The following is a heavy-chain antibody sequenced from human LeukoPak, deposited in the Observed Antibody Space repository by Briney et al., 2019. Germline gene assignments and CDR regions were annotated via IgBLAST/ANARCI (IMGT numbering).Heavy chain of an antibody. D-gene: IGHD3-22*01. J-gene: IGHJ4*02. CDR3: AKGDSSGYYGDY. CDR2: ISGDGGNT. Sequence: HTGGSLRLSCAASGFTFDDYAMHWVRQAPGKGLEWVSLISGDGGNTYYADSVKGRFTISRDNSKNSLYLQMNSLRTEDTALYHCAKGDSSGYYGDYWGQGTLVTVSS. V-gene: IGHV3-43*02. CDR1: GFTFDDYA.